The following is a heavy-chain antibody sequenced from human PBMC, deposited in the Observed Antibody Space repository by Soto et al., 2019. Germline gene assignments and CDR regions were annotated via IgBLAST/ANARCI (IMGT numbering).Heavy chain of an antibody. V-gene: IGHV1-69*13. CDR1: GGTFSSYA. Sequence: ASVKVSCKASGGTFSSYAISWVRQAPGQGLEWMGGIIPIFGTANYAQKFQGRVTITADESTSTAYMELGSLGSEDTAVYYCARVNPPSPEEIAVAGTGWFDPWGQGTLVTVSS. CDR2: IIPIFGTA. CDR3: ARVNPPSPEEIAVAGTGWFDP. J-gene: IGHJ5*02. D-gene: IGHD6-19*01.